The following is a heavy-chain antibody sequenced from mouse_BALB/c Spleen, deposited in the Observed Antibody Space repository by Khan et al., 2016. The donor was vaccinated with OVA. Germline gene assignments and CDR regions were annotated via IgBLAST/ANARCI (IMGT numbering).Heavy chain of an antibody. CDR1: GFSLTDYA. V-gene: IGHV2-6-5*01. CDR3: AKDPPYYAIDY. Sequence: QMQLEESGPGLVAPSQSLSITCTVSGFSLTDYAVSWIRQPPGKGLEWLGVIWAGGSKYYNYAIKSRLSISKDNSRSQVFLNMNSLQTDDTAMYYCAKDPPYYAIDYWGQGTSVTVSS. J-gene: IGHJ4*01. CDR2: IWAGGSK.